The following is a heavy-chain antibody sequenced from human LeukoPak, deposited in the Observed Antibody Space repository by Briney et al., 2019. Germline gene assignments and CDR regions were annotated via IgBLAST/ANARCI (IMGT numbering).Heavy chain of an antibody. J-gene: IGHJ4*02. CDR3: AKRMVRYGSGSLLDY. Sequence: GGSLRLSCVASGFTFSDYYMSWIRQAPGKGLEWVSYISSSGSTIYYADSVKGRFTISRDNAKNSLYLQMNSLRAEDTAVYYCAKRMVRYGSGSLLDYWGQGTLVTVSS. V-gene: IGHV3-11*01. CDR1: GFTFSDYY. D-gene: IGHD3-10*01. CDR2: ISSSGSTI.